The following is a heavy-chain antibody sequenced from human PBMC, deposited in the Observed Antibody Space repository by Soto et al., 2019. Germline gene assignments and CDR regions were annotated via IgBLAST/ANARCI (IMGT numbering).Heavy chain of an antibody. D-gene: IGHD6-6*01. V-gene: IGHV1-69*13. CDR2: IIPIFCTT. CDR3: ARDRLEYSSSLYDY. CDR1: GGTFRSYA. J-gene: IGHJ4*02. Sequence: ASVKVSCKASGGTFRSYATSWVRQAPGQGLEWKGRIIPIFCTTNYAQKFQGRVTITAVESTSTAYMELSSLRSEDTAVYYCARDRLEYSSSLYDYWGQGTLVTVSS.